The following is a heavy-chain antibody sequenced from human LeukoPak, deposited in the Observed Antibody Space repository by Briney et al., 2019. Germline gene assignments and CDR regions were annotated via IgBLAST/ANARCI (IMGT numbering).Heavy chain of an antibody. J-gene: IGHJ4*02. Sequence: ASVTVSCKASGYTFTSYDINWVRQATGQGLEWMGWMNPNSGNTGYAQKFQGRVTITRNTSISTAYMELSSLRSEDTAVYYCARAPAGSPRGFVVVPAAMDYWGQGTLVTVSS. D-gene: IGHD2-2*01. CDR3: ARAPAGSPRGFVVVPAAMDY. CDR2: MNPNSGNT. CDR1: GYTFTSYD. V-gene: IGHV1-8*03.